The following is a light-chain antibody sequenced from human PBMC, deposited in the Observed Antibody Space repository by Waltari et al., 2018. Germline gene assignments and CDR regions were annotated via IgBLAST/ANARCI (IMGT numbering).Light chain of an antibody. CDR2: EVN. CDR3: SSFAGSSSLGV. Sequence: QSALTQPPSASGSPGQSVTISCTGTSSDVGGYNYVSWYQQHPGKAPKLMIYEVNKRPSGVPDRFSGSKSGNTASLTVSGLQAEDEADYYCSSFAGSSSLGVVGTGTKVTV. J-gene: IGLJ1*01. CDR1: SSDVGGYNY. V-gene: IGLV2-8*01.